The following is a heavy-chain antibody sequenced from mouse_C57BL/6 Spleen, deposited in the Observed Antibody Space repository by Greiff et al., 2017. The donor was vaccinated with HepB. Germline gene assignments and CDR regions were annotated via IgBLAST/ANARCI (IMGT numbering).Heavy chain of an antibody. D-gene: IGHD1-1*01. CDR3: TRRYGSSYDYFDY. Sequence: VQLQQSGAELVRPGASVTLSCKASGYTFTDYEMHWVKQTPVHGLEWIGAIDPETGGTAYNQKFKGKAILTADKSSSTAYMELRSLTSEDSAVYYCTRRYGSSYDYFDYWGQGTTLTVSS. CDR2: IDPETGGT. CDR1: GYTFTDYE. V-gene: IGHV1-15*01. J-gene: IGHJ2*01.